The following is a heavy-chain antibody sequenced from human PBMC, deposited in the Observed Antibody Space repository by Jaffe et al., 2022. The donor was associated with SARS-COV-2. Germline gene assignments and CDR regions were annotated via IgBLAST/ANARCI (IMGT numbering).Heavy chain of an antibody. J-gene: IGHJ4*02. D-gene: IGHD2-2*01. CDR1: GFSLSNARMG. CDR2: IFSNDEK. Sequence: QVTLKESGPVLVKPTETLTLTCTVSGFSLSNARMGVSWIRQPPGKALEWLAHIFSNDEKSYSTSLKSRLTISKDTSKSQVVLTMTNMDPVDTATYYCARIRKDGIVPAATLDYWGQGTLVTVSS. CDR3: ARIRKDGIVPAATLDY. V-gene: IGHV2-26*01.